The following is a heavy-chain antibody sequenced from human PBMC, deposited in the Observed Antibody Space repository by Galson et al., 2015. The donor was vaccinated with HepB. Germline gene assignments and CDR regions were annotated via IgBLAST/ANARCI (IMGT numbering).Heavy chain of an antibody. V-gene: IGHV3-30*03. D-gene: IGHD1-26*01. Sequence: SLRLSCAASGFTFSGYGMHWVRQAPSKGLEWVAVISYDGSNKYYADSVKGRFTISRDNSKNTLYLQMNSLRAEDTAVYYCARDQPLLDYWAREPWSPSPQ. CDR1: GFTFSGYG. CDR2: ISYDGSNK. J-gene: IGHJ4*02. CDR3: ARDQPLLDY.